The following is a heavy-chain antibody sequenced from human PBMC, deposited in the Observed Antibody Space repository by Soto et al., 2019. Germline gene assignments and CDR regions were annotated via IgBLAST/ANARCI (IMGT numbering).Heavy chain of an antibody. CDR3: ARTRDTAMESYFDY. D-gene: IGHD5-18*01. CDR2: IYSGGST. CDR1: GFTVSSNY. V-gene: IGHV3-66*01. J-gene: IGHJ4*02. Sequence: GGSLRLSCAASGFTVSSNYMSWVRQAPGKGLEWVSVIYSGGSTYYADSVKGRFTISRDNSKNTLYLQMNSLRAEDTAVYYCARTRDTAMESYFDYWGQGTLVTVSS.